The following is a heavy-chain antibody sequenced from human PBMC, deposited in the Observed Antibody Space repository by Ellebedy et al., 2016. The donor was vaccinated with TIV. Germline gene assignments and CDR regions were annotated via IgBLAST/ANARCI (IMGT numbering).Heavy chain of an antibody. CDR1: GYTFTSYD. D-gene: IGHD5-12*01. CDR2: MNPNSGNT. J-gene: IGHJ6*02. V-gene: IGHV1-8*03. Sequence: AASVTVSCKASGYTFTSYDINWVRQATGQGLEWMGWMNPNSGNTGYAQKFQGRVTITRNTSISTAYMELSSLRSEDTAVYYCARGYSGYDSYYYYGMDVWGQGTTVTVSS. CDR3: ARGYSGYDSYYYYGMDV.